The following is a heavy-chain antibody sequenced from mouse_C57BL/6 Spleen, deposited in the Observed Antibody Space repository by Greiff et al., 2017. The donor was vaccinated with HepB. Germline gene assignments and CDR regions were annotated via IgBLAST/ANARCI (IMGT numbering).Heavy chain of an antibody. V-gene: IGHV1-22*01. J-gene: IGHJ3*01. CDR1: GYTFTDYN. Sequence: EVQLQQSGPELVKPGASVKMSCKASGYTFTDYNMHWVKQSHGKSLEWIGYINPNNGGTSYNQKFKGKATLTVNKSSSTAYMELRSLTSEDSAVYYCAIYYDYDWFDYWGQGTLVTVSA. CDR3: AIYYDYDWFDY. CDR2: INPNNGGT. D-gene: IGHD2-4*01.